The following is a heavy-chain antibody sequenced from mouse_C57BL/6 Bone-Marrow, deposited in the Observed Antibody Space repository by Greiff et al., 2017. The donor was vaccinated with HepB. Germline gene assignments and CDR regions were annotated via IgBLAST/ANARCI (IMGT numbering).Heavy chain of an antibody. CDR3: ARARDGNPWFAY. CDR2: ISNLAYSI. CDR1: GFTFSDYG. V-gene: IGHV5-15*01. D-gene: IGHD2-1*01. J-gene: IGHJ3*01. Sequence: EVKLMESGGGLVQPGGSLKLSCAASGFTFSDYGMAWVRQAPRKGPEWVAFISNLAYSIYYADTVTGRFTISRENAKNTLYLEMSSLRSEDTAMYYCARARDGNPWFAYWGQGTLVTVSA.